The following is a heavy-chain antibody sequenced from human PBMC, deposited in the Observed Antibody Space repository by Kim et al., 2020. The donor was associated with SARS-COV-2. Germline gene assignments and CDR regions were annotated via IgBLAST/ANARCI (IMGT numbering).Heavy chain of an antibody. CDR3: ARAGIADY. Sequence: SEKSYCDPVKGRFTISKNNAKNSLYLQMNSLRAEDTAVYYCARAGIADYWGQGTLVTVSS. J-gene: IGHJ4*02. V-gene: IGHV3-7*01. D-gene: IGHD6-13*01. CDR2: SEK.